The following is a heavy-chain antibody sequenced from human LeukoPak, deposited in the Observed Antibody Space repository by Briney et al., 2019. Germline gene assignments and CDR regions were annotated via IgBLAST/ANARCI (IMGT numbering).Heavy chain of an antibody. CDR2: IYHSGST. CDR3: ARCLDVYYDSNGLDY. J-gene: IGHJ4*02. V-gene: IGHV4-4*02. CDR1: GGSISSSNW. Sequence: KSSETESLTCAVSGGSISSSNWWSWVRQPPGKGLEWIGEIYHSGSTNYNPSLKSRITISVDKSKNQFSLKLSSVTAADTAVYYCARCLDVYYDSNGLDYWGQGTLVTVSS. D-gene: IGHD3-22*01.